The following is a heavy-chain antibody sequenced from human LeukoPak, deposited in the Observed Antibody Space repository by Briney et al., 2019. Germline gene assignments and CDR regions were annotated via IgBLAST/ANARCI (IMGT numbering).Heavy chain of an antibody. D-gene: IGHD6-19*01. CDR2: IIPIFGTA. J-gene: IGHJ3*02. Sequence: GASVKVSCKASGGTFSSYAISWVRQAPGQGLEWMGGIIPIFGTANYAQKFQGRVTITADKSTSTAYMELSSLRSEDTAVYYCARGLAVAGAYDAFDIWGQGTMVTVSS. V-gene: IGHV1-69*06. CDR1: GGTFSSYA. CDR3: ARGLAVAGAYDAFDI.